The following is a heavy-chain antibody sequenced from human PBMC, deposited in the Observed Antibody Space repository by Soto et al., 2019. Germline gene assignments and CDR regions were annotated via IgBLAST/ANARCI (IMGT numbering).Heavy chain of an antibody. V-gene: IGHV3-23*05. CDR1: GSTFSNYA. CDR3: ANDETATY. D-gene: IGHD1-26*01. Sequence: PGGSLRLSCAASGSTFSNYAMSWVRQAPGTGLEWVSVISISGNTTYYADSVKGRFTISRDNSKNMLYLQMNSLRADDTALYYCANDETATYWGQGTLVTVSS. CDR2: ISISGNTT. J-gene: IGHJ4*02.